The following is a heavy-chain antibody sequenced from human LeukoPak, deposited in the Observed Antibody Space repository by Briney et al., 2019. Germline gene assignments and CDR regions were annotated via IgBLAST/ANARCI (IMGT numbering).Heavy chain of an antibody. V-gene: IGHV3-23*01. Sequence: GGSLRLSCAASGFTFNIYAMSWVRQAPEKGLEWVSAISETSRKTYYADPVKGRFTISRDNSKNTLYLQMNDLRDEDTAVYYCVQEARRDGYKLAPVAEHWGQGTLVTVSS. CDR1: GFTFNIYA. CDR3: VQEARRDGYKLAPVAEH. J-gene: IGHJ1*01. D-gene: IGHD5-24*01. CDR2: ISETSRKT.